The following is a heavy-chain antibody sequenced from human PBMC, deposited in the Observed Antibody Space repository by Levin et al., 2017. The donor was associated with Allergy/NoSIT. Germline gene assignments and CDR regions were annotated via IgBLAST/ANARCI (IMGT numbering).Heavy chain of an antibody. CDR1: GYNFTSYW. Sequence: KVSCKGSGYNFTSYWIGWVRQMPGKGLEWMGIIYPGDSDTRYRPSFRGQVTISADKSISTAYLQWSSLKASDTAMYYCARRPVYCGDDCYIDNWGQGTLVTVSS. J-gene: IGHJ4*02. CDR2: IYPGDSDT. CDR3: ARRPVYCGDDCYIDN. D-gene: IGHD2-21*02. V-gene: IGHV5-51*01.